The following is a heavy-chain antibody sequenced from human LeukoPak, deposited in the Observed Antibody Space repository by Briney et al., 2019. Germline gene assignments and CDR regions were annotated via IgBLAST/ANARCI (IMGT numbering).Heavy chain of an antibody. J-gene: IGHJ4*02. CDR1: GFTFNNYA. D-gene: IGHD3-10*01. V-gene: IGHV3-30-3*01. CDR3: VKDVYYASGSYYKF. Sequence: PGRSLRLSCAASGFTFNNYALYWVRQAPGKGLECVAVISHDGNNEYYSDSVKGRFTVSRDNFKNTLYLQMNSLRAEDTALYYCVKDVYYASGSYYKFWGQGTLVTVSS. CDR2: ISHDGNNE.